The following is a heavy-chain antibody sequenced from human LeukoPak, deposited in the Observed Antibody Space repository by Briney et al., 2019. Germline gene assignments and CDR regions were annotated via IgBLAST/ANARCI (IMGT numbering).Heavy chain of an antibody. D-gene: IGHD3-3*01. J-gene: IGHJ4*02. CDR2: INLNSGGT. V-gene: IGHV1-2*02. Sequence: GASVKVSCKASGYTFTGYYMHWVRQAPGQGLEWMGGINLNSGGTNYEQKFQGRVTLTSDTSITTAYMELSRLRSDDTAVYYCTSTIYLSDFWSFDYWGQGTLVTVSS. CDR3: TSTIYLSDFWSFDY. CDR1: GYTFTGYY.